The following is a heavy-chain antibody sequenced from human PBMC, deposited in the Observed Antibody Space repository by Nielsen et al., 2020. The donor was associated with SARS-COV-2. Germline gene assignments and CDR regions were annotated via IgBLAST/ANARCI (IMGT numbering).Heavy chain of an antibody. D-gene: IGHD1-26*01. CDR1: GFTFSSYW. CDR3: ARVQSGWELLEAYYYYYMDV. J-gene: IGHJ6*03. Sequence: GESLKISCAASGFTFSSYWMHWVRQAPGKGLVWVSRINSDGSSTSYADSVKGRFTISRDNAKNTLYLQMNSLRAEDTAVYYCARVQSGWELLEAYYYYYMDVWGKGTTVTVSS. V-gene: IGHV3-74*01. CDR2: INSDGSST.